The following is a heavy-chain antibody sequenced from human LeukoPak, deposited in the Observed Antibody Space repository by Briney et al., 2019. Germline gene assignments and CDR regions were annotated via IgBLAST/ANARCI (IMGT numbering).Heavy chain of an antibody. Sequence: PGGSLRLSCAASGFTVSSKYMSWVRQAPGKGLEWLSVIYNNGGTYYADSVKGRFTISRDNSKNTLYLQMNSLRVEDTAVYFCARDCSASSSDYYPLGYWGQGTLVTVSS. CDR1: GFTVSSKY. CDR3: ARDCSASSSDYYPLGY. V-gene: IGHV3-66*01. J-gene: IGHJ4*02. CDR2: IYNNGGT. D-gene: IGHD3-22*01.